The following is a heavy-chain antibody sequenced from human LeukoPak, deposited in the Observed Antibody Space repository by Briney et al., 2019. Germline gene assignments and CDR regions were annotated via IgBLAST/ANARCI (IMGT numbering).Heavy chain of an antibody. CDR3: ARAGWYSSSWYKAEYFQH. Sequence: PSETLSLTCAVDGGSFSGYYWSWIRQTPGKGLEWIGEINHSGSTNYNPSLKSRVTISVDTSKNQFSLKLSSVTAADTAVYYCARAGWYSSSWYKAEYFQHWGQGTLVTVSS. V-gene: IGHV4-34*01. CDR1: GGSFSGYY. J-gene: IGHJ1*01. D-gene: IGHD6-13*01. CDR2: INHSGST.